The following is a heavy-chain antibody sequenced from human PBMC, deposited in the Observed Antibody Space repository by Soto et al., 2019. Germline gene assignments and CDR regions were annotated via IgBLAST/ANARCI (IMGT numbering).Heavy chain of an antibody. V-gene: IGHV5-10-1*01. Sequence: GESLKISCQGSGYSFTSHWITWVRQTPGKGLEWMGRIDPSDSYTNYSPSFQGRVTISADRSISTAFLQWSSLEASDTAIYYCARRLSGPKEEYNAYYFYGLDVWGQGTTVTVSS. D-gene: IGHD1-1*01. CDR2: IDPSDSYT. J-gene: IGHJ6*02. CDR1: GYSFTSHW. CDR3: ARRLSGPKEEYNAYYFYGLDV.